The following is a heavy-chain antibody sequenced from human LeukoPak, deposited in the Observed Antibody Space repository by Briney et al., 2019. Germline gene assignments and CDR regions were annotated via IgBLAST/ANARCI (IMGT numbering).Heavy chain of an antibody. D-gene: IGHD3-22*01. CDR3: ARDPKTVYYYDSSGYLDY. J-gene: IGHJ4*02. CDR2: ISAYNGNT. Sequence: GASVKVSCKASGYTFTNYAMNWVRQAPGQGLEWMGWISAYNGNTNYAQKLQGRVTMTTDTSTSTAYMELRSLRSDDTAVYYCARDPKTVYYYDSSGYLDYWGQGTLVTVSS. V-gene: IGHV1-18*01. CDR1: GYTFTNYA.